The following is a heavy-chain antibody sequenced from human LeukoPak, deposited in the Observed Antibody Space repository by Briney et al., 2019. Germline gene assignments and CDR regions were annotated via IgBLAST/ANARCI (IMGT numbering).Heavy chain of an antibody. CDR3: AREGPNLRITMIVVAPLDY. D-gene: IGHD3-22*01. J-gene: IGHJ4*02. CDR2: IWYAGSNK. V-gene: IGHV3-33*01. Sequence: GGSLRLSCAASGFTFSSYGMHWVRQAPGKGLEWVAVIWYAGSNKYYADSVKGLFTISRNNSKNTLYLQINSLIAEDTAVYYCAREGPNLRITMIVVAPLDYWGQGALVTVSA. CDR1: GFTFSSYG.